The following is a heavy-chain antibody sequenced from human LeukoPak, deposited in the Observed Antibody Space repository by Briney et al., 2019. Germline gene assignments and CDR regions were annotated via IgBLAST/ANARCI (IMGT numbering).Heavy chain of an antibody. CDR2: IYPGDAGT. CDR1: GSVSTTYW. Sequence: GESLQTSCKASGSVSTTYWSGWVRHLPGRGRGGFGIIYPGDAGTRYSPSFHGPATTSADKTINTAYLQWSSLKASDTAMYYCARHEPSYGVNSPYFDYWGQRTLVTVSS. CDR3: ARHEPSYGVNSPYFDY. V-gene: IGHV5-51*01. D-gene: IGHD4-23*01. J-gene: IGHJ4*02.